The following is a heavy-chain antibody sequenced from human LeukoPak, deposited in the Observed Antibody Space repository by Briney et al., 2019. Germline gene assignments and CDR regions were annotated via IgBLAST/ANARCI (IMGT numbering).Heavy chain of an antibody. Sequence: GGSLRLSCEASGITFSSYEMNWVRQAPGEGLEWVSYISGSESSIYYADSVKSRFTISRDNAKNSLYLQMNNLRAEDAAVYYCARLGFAFDIWGQGTMVTVSS. CDR1: GITFSSYE. V-gene: IGHV3-48*03. D-gene: IGHD3-16*01. CDR3: ARLGFAFDI. CDR2: ISGSESSI. J-gene: IGHJ3*02.